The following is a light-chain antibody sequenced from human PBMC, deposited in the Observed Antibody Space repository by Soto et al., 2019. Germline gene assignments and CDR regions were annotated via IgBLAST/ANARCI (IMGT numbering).Light chain of an antibody. CDR3: QQRSNWLT. Sequence: EIVLTQSPATLSLSPGERDTLSCRASQSVSSYLDWYQQKPGQAPRLLIYDASNRATGIPARFSGSGSGTDFTLTISSLEPEDFAVYYCQQRSNWLTFGGGTKVEIK. J-gene: IGKJ4*01. CDR1: QSVSSY. V-gene: IGKV3-11*01. CDR2: DAS.